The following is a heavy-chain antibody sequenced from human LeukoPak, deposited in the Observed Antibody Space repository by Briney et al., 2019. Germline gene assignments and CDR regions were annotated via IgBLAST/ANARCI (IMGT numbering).Heavy chain of an antibody. D-gene: IGHD7-27*01. CDR1: DYSFTNYW. CDR2: IYPGDSDT. Sequence: GESLKISCKGYDYSFTNYWIGWVRQMPGKGLEWMGIIYPGDSDTWYSPSFQGQVTISVDKSISTAYLQWSGLKASDTAIYYCARNSWGAFDYWGQGTLVTVSS. V-gene: IGHV5-51*01. J-gene: IGHJ4*02. CDR3: ARNSWGAFDY.